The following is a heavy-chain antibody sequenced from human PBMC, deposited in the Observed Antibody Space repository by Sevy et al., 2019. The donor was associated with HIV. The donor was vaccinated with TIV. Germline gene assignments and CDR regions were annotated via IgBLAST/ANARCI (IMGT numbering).Heavy chain of an antibody. D-gene: IGHD3-22*01. CDR2: ISIGDST. V-gene: IGHV3-53*01. J-gene: IGHJ4*02. Sequence: GGSLRLSCAASRFSVSDNYMSWVRQTPGKRLEWVSVISIGDSTFYADSVKGRFTISRDNSKNTLFLQMNSLRDEDTAVYYCASGLLRYFFDYWGQGTLVTVSS. CDR3: ASGLLRYFFDY. CDR1: RFSVSDNY.